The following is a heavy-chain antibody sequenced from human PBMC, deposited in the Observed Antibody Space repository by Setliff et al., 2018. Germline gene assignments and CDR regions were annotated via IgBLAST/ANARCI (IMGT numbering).Heavy chain of an antibody. V-gene: IGHV3-11*01. CDR2: ISSSGSLI. Sequence: PGGSLRLSCATSGFTFSDYYMSWIRQTPGKGLEWVAYISSSGSLIYYPDSVKGRFTISRDNAKKSVDLQMISLRAEDTAVYYCATKAVAGTGGQGTLVTVSS. CDR3: ATKAVAGT. D-gene: IGHD6-19*01. CDR1: GFTFSDYY. J-gene: IGHJ4*02.